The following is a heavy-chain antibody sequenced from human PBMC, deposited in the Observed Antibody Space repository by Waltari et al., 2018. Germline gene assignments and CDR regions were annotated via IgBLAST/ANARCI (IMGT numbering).Heavy chain of an antibody. V-gene: IGHV7-4-1*02. D-gene: IGHD2-15*01. CDR3: ARGDIVIVPAADNWFDP. J-gene: IGHJ5*02. CDR2: VNTNTGKP. Sequence: QVQLVQSGSEMKKPGASVTVSCKASGYTFINYGVNWVRQAPGKGLEWMGWVNTNTGKPTYAQGFTGRFVFSSDTSVNTAYLQISNLKTEDTAVYYCARGDIVIVPAADNWFDPWGQGTLVTVSS. CDR1: GYTFINYG.